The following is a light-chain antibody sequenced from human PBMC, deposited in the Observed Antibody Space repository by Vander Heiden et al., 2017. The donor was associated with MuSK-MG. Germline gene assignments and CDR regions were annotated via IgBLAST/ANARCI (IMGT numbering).Light chain of an antibody. Sequence: EIVMTQSPATLSVSPGERATLSCRASQSVSSNLAWYQQKPGQAPRLLIYGASTRATGIPARFSGSGYGTEFTLTISSLQSEDFAVYYCQHDNNWPPYTFGPGTKLEIK. CDR3: QHDNNWPPYT. V-gene: IGKV3-15*01. CDR1: QSVSSN. J-gene: IGKJ2*01. CDR2: GAS.